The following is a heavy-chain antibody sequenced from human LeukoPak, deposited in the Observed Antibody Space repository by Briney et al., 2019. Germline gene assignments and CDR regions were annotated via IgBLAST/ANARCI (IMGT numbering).Heavy chain of an antibody. D-gene: IGHD5-18*01. CDR3: ARRVLRRLDSDYFDY. Sequence: PSETLSLTCTVSGGSISSYYWSWIRQPPGKGLEWIGYIYTSGSTNYNPSLKSRVTISVDTSKNQFSLKLSSVTAAGTAVYYCARRVLRRLDSDYFDYWGQGTLVTVFS. J-gene: IGHJ4*02. CDR2: IYTSGST. CDR1: GGSISSYY. V-gene: IGHV4-4*09.